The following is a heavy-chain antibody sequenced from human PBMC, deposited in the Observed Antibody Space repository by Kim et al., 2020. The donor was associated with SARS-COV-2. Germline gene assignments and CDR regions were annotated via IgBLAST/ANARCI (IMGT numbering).Heavy chain of an antibody. V-gene: IGHV4-39*01. Sequence: SETLSLTCTVSGGSISSSSYYWGWIRQPPGKGLEWIGSIYYSGSTYYNPSLKSRVTISVDTSKNQFSLKLSSVTAADTAVYYCASFGEAAAGPDYWGQGTLVTVSS. CDR2: IYYSGST. J-gene: IGHJ4*02. D-gene: IGHD6-13*01. CDR1: GGSISSSSYY. CDR3: ASFGEAAAGPDY.